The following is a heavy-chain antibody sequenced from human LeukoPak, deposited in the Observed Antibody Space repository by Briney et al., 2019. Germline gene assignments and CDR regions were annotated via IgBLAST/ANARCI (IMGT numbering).Heavy chain of an antibody. CDR2: INPNSGGT. D-gene: IGHD3-22*01. J-gene: IGHJ4*02. V-gene: IGHV1-2*02. Sequence: ASVKVSCKASGYTCTGYYMHWVRQAPGQGLEWMGWINPNSGGTNYAQKFQGRVTMTRDTSISTAYMELSRLRSDDTAVYYCARGGVQYYYDSSGYYSQSLVDYWGQGTLVTVSS. CDR1: GYTCTGYY. CDR3: ARGGVQYYYDSSGYYSQSLVDY.